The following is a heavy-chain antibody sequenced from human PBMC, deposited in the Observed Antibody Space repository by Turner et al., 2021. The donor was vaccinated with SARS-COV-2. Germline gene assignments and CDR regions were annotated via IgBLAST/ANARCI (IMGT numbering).Heavy chain of an antibody. V-gene: IGHV3-30-3*01. J-gene: IGHJ4*02. D-gene: IGHD3-16*01. CDR1: GFTFSSYA. CDR3: ARDGGGMLRT. Sequence: QVQLVESGGGVVQPGRSLRLSCAASGFTFSSYAMHWVRQAPGKGLEWVALISYDGSNKYYADSVKGRFTISRDNSKSTLYLQMNSLRAEDTAVNYCARDGGGMLRTWGQGTLVTVSS. CDR2: ISYDGSNK.